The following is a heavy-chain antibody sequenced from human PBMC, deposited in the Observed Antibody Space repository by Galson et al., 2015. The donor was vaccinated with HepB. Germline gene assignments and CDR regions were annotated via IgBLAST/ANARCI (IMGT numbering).Heavy chain of an antibody. CDR1: GFTFSSYA. CDR3: ARGPDYDVLTGYQLDY. Sequence: SLRLSCAASGFTFSSYAMHWVRQAPGKGLEWVAIISFDGDHKYYADSVKGRFTISRDNSKNTLYLQMNNLRAEDTAVYYCARGPDYDVLTGYQLDYWGQGTLVTVSS. V-gene: IGHV3-30-3*01. J-gene: IGHJ4*02. CDR2: ISFDGDHK. D-gene: IGHD3-9*01.